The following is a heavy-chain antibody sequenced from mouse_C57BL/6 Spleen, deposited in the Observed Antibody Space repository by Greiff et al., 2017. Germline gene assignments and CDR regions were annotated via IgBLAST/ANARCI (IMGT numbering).Heavy chain of an antibody. Sequence: VQLQQPGAELVRPGSSVKLSCKASGYTFTSYWMDWVKQRPGQGLEWIGNIYPSDSETHYNQKFKDKATLTVDKSSSTAYMQLSSLTSEDSAVXYCARGGAYYSNYGAMDYWGQGTSVTVSS. CDR3: ARGGAYYSNYGAMDY. CDR2: IYPSDSET. CDR1: GYTFTSYW. J-gene: IGHJ4*01. D-gene: IGHD2-5*01. V-gene: IGHV1-61*01.